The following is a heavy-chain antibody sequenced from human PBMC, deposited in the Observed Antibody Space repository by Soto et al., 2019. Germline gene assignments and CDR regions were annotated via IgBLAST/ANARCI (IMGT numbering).Heavy chain of an antibody. J-gene: IGHJ4*02. Sequence: GGSLRLSCAASGFTFSNYDMNWFRQAPGKGLEWVSYISGSGRTIYYADSVKGRFTISRDSAKKSLFLQMNSLSAEDTALYYCARGDDNSGYYYAFDSWGQGTPVTV. CDR3: ARGDDNSGYYYAFDS. D-gene: IGHD3-22*01. CDR1: GFTFSNYD. V-gene: IGHV3-48*03. CDR2: ISGSGRTI.